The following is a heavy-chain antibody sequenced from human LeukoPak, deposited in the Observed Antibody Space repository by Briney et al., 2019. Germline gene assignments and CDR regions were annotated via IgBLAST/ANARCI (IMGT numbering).Heavy chain of an antibody. CDR3: AKSDCGSDGCKLLNY. J-gene: IGHJ4*02. V-gene: IGHV3-23*01. Sequence: GGSLRLSCAVSGVIFSQYTMTWVHQAPGKGLEWVSSINGSGDATKYADSVMGRFTISRGNSKNTVSLQMNSLRAEDTAVYYCAKSDCGSDGCKLLNYWGQGTLVTASS. CDR1: GVIFSQYT. D-gene: IGHD2-21*01. CDR2: INGSGDAT.